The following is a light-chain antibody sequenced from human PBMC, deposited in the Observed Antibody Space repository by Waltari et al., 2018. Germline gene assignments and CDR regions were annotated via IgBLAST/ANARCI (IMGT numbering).Light chain of an antibody. CDR2: GTS. V-gene: IGKV1-12*01. CDR1: QDIGSR. J-gene: IGKJ3*01. Sequence: DIQMTQSPSPVSASVGDRVTITCRASQDIGSRLAWYQQKPGKAPNLLIYGTSSLQTGVPSRCSGSGSGTEFTLTISSLQPEDFGTYYCQQGNSFPITFGPGTKVEIK. CDR3: QQGNSFPIT.